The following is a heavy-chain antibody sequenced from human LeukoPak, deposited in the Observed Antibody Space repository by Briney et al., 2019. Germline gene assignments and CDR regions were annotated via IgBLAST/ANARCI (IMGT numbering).Heavy chain of an antibody. CDR1: GYSFTSYY. CDR2: INPSGGST. J-gene: IGHJ3*02. D-gene: IGHD5-18*01. CDR3: AGDRGYSYGHDAFDI. Sequence: ASVKVSCKASGYSFTSYYIHWVRQAPGQLLEWMGIINPSGGSTSYAQKFQGRVTMTRDMSKSKVYMELSSLRSEDTAVYYCAGDRGYSYGHDAFDIWGQGTMVTVSS. V-gene: IGHV1-46*01.